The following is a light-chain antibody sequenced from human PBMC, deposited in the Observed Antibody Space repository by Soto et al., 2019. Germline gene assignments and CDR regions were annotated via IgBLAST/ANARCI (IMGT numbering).Light chain of an antibody. CDR3: SSCTSKSSLI. V-gene: IGLV2-14*01. Sequence: QSALTQPASVSGSPGQSITISCAGTMRDVGAYNLVSWYQQHPGRAPQLIIYEVRNRPSGISFRFSGSKSGNTASLTISGLQAEDEDDYYCSSCTSKSSLIFGGGTKLTVL. CDR2: EVR. J-gene: IGLJ2*01. CDR1: MRDVGAYNL.